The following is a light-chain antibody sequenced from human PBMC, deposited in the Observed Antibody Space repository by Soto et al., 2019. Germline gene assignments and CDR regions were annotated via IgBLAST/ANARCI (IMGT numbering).Light chain of an antibody. Sequence: EIVLKQSPGTLSLSPGEGATLSWRAGQSVSSSQLAWYQQKPGQAPRLLVYGASSRATGIPERFSGSVSETDFTLSISRLEPEDFAVYYCQHYGNSPLTFGQGTRLEIK. CDR3: QHYGNSPLT. CDR2: GAS. CDR1: QSVSSSQ. J-gene: IGKJ5*01. V-gene: IGKV3-20*01.